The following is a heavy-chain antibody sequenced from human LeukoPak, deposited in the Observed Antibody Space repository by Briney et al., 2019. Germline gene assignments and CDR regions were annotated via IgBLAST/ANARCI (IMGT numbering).Heavy chain of an antibody. Sequence: GGSLRLSCAASGFTFSSYWMHWVRQAPGKGLVWVSRINSDGSSTSYADSVKGRFTISRGNAKNTLYLQMNSLRAEDTAVYYCARDGDHYGMDVWGQGTTVTVSS. D-gene: IGHD2-21*01. CDR3: ARDGDHYGMDV. V-gene: IGHV3-74*01. J-gene: IGHJ6*02. CDR1: GFTFSSYW. CDR2: INSDGSST.